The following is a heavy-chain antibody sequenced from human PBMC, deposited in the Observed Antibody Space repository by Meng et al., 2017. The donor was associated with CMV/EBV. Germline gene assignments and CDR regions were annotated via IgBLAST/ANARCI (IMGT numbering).Heavy chain of an antibody. D-gene: IGHD3-22*01. Sequence: KPWAVVRGSCKASGYTFTSYCISWLRQAPGQGLEWMGWSSAYNDNTNYAQKLQRRVTMTTDTSTSTAYMELRSLRADDTAVYYCARGGRYYYDSSGYCDYWGQGTLVTVSS. CDR3: ARGGRYYYDSSGYCDY. CDR2: SSAYNDNT. CDR1: GYTFTSYC. J-gene: IGHJ4*02. V-gene: IGHV1-18*01.